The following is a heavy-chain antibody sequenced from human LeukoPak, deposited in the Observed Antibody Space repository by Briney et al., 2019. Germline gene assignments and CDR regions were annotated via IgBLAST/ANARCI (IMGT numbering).Heavy chain of an antibody. Sequence: PSETLSLTCTVSGYSISSGYYWGWIRQPPGKGLEWIGSIYHSGSTYYNPSLKSRVTISVDTSKNQFSLKLSSVTAADTAVYYCAREENYGGNSDLGYFDYWGQGTLVTVSS. CDR3: AREENYGGNSDLGYFDY. V-gene: IGHV4-38-2*02. J-gene: IGHJ4*02. D-gene: IGHD4-23*01. CDR1: GYSISSGYY. CDR2: IYHSGST.